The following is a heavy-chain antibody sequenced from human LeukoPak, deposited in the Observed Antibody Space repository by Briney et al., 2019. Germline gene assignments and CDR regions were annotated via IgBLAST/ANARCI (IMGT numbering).Heavy chain of an antibody. J-gene: IGHJ4*02. CDR3: ARLPGIVGDGSPIDY. V-gene: IGHV1-2*02. Sequence: ASLRVSCTASGYSFTAYYMHAVRQAPGQGLEWMGWINPDSGGTNYAQKFQGRATITRDTSITTFYMELSRLTYDDTAFYYCARLPGIVGDGSPIDYWGQGTLVTVSS. CDR2: INPDSGGT. D-gene: IGHD1-26*01. CDR1: GYSFTAYY.